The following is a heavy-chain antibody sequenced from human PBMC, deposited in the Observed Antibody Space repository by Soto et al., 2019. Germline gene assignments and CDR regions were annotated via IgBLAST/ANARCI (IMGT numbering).Heavy chain of an antibody. V-gene: IGHV3-23*01. Sequence: EVQLLESGGGLVQPGGSLRLSCAASGFAFSSYAMTWVRQAPGKGLEWVSAISGSGGSTYYADSVKGQFTISRDNSKNTLYLQISSLRADDTAVYYCAKRYNWDGGAFDIWGQGTMVTVSS. D-gene: IGHD1-20*01. J-gene: IGHJ3*02. CDR2: ISGSGGST. CDR3: AKRYNWDGGAFDI. CDR1: GFAFSSYA.